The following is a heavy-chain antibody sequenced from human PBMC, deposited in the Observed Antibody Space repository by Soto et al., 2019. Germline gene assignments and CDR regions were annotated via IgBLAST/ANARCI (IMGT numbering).Heavy chain of an antibody. CDR3: AGGSSAPFDY. CDR2: ISYDGSNK. Sequence: QVQLVESGGGVVQPGRSLRLSCAASGFTFSSYGMHWVRQAPGKGLEWVAVISYDGSNKYYADSVKGRFTISRDNSKNTLYLQMNRLRAEDTAVYYCAGGSSAPFDYWGQGTLVTVSS. V-gene: IGHV3-30*03. CDR1: GFTFSSYG. J-gene: IGHJ4*02. D-gene: IGHD6-19*01.